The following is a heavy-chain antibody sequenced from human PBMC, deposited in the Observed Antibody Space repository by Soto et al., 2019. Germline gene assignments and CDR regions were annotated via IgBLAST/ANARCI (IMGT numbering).Heavy chain of an antibody. CDR2: IIPIFGTA. Sequence: SVKVSCKASGGTFSSYAISWVRQAPGQGLEWMGGIIPIFGTANYAQKFQGRVTITADESTSTAYMELSSLRSEDTAVYYCASNLRTYYDILTGPSPLDYWGQGTLVTVSS. CDR3: ASNLRTYYDILTGPSPLDY. CDR1: GGTFSSYA. D-gene: IGHD3-9*01. J-gene: IGHJ4*02. V-gene: IGHV1-69*13.